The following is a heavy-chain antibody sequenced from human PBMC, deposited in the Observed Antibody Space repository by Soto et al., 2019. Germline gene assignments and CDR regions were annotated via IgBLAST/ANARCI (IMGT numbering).Heavy chain of an antibody. CDR1: GYTFTSYG. J-gene: IGHJ6*02. D-gene: IGHD2-2*01. V-gene: IGHV1-18*01. Sequence: ASVKVSCKASGYTFTSYGISWVRQAPGQGLEWMGWISAYNGNTNYAQKLQGRVTMTTDTSTSTAYMELRSLRSDDTAVYYCARGYEGENYYYGMDVWGQGTTVTVSS. CDR2: ISAYNGNT. CDR3: ARGYEGENYYYGMDV.